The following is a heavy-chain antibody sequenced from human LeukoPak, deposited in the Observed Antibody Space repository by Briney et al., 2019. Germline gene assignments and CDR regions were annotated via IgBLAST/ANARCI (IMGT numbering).Heavy chain of an antibody. J-gene: IGHJ3*02. CDR3: ARGRDSSGYGGDDAFDI. Sequence: GGSLRLSCAASGFTFSNFAMHWVRQAPGKGLEWVAVMSNDGNNKYYADSVKGRFTISRDNSKNTLCLQMNSLRAEDTAVYYCARGRDSSGYGGDDAFDIWGQGTMVTVSS. CDR1: GFTFSNFA. V-gene: IGHV3-30-3*01. CDR2: MSNDGNNK. D-gene: IGHD6-19*01.